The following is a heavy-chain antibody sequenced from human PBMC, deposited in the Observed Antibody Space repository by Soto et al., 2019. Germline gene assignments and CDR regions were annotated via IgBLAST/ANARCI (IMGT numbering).Heavy chain of an antibody. CDR3: ARTYSSSRNYYYGMDV. CDR1: GGSISSGGYY. J-gene: IGHJ6*02. Sequence: SETLSLTCTVSGGSISSGGYYWSWIRQHPGKGLEWIGYIYYSGSTYYNPSLKSRVTISVDTSKNQFSLKLSSVTAADTAVYYCARTYSSSRNYYYGMDVWGQGTTVTVSS. CDR2: IYYSGST. D-gene: IGHD6-13*01. V-gene: IGHV4-31*03.